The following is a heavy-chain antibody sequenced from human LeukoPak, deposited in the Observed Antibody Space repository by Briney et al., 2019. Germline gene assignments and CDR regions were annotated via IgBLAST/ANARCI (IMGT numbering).Heavy chain of an antibody. CDR2: INHSGST. J-gene: IGHJ4*02. CDR3: ARRVTTRYYFDY. Sequence: GSLRLSCAASGFTFSDAWMNWVRQAPGKGLEWIGEINHSGSTNYNPSLKSRVTISVDTSKNQFSLKLSSVTAADTAVYYCARRVTTRYYFDYWGQGTLVTVSS. CDR1: GFTFSDAW. V-gene: IGHV4-34*01. D-gene: IGHD4-17*01.